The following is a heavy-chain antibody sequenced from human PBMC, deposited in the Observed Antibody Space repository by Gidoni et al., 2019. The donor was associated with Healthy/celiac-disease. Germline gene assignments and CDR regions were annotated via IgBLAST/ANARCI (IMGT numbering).Heavy chain of an antibody. D-gene: IGHD2-15*01. J-gene: IGHJ6*02. CDR3: ARDPIVVVVAATPHYYYYGMDV. CDR1: GGPFSSYA. Sequence: QVQLVQSGAEVKKPGSSVQVSCKASGGPFSSYAISWVRQAPGQGLEWMGGIIPIFGTANYAQKFQGRVTITADESTSTAYMELSSLRSEDTAVYYCARDPIVVVVAATPHYYYYGMDVWGQGTTVTVSS. CDR2: IIPIFGTA. V-gene: IGHV1-69*01.